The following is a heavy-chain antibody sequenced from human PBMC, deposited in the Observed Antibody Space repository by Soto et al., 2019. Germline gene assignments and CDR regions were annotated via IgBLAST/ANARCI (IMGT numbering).Heavy chain of an antibody. CDR2: TKEDGSEI. CDR1: GFSFASYW. J-gene: IGHJ4*02. V-gene: IGHV3-7*01. Sequence: EVQLVESGGGLVQPGGSLRISCAVSGFSFASYWMSWVRQAPGKGLEWVATTKEDGSEIYYVDSVRGRFTISRDNAENSLYLQMNSLSAEDTAVYFCARDVGFDYVNWGQGTLVTVSS. D-gene: IGHD3-16*01. CDR3: ARDVGFDYVN.